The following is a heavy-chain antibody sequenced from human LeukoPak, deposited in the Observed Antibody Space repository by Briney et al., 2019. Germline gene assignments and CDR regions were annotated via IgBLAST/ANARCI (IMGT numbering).Heavy chain of an antibody. V-gene: IGHV3-21*01. J-gene: IGHJ4*02. CDR3: ARDRDSGYPFDY. CDR2: ISSSSSYI. Sequence: GGSLRLSCAASGFTFSSYSMSWVRQAPGKGLEWVSSISSSSSYIYYADSVKGRFTISRDNAKNSLYLQMNSLRAEDTAVYYCARDRDSGYPFDYWGQGTLVTVSS. CDR1: GFTFSSYS. D-gene: IGHD5-12*01.